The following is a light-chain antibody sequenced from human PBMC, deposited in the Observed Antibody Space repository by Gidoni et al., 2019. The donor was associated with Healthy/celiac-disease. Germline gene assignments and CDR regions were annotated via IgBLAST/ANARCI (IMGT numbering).Light chain of an antibody. CDR3: AAWDDSLNGKV. Sequence: QSVLTQPPSASGTPGQRVTIPCSGRSSNIGSNTVNWYQQPPGTAPKLLIYSNNQRPSGVPDRFSGSQSGTSASLAISGLQSEDEADYYCAAWDDSLNGKVFGGGTKLTVL. V-gene: IGLV1-44*01. CDR1: SSNIGSNT. J-gene: IGLJ2*01. CDR2: SNN.